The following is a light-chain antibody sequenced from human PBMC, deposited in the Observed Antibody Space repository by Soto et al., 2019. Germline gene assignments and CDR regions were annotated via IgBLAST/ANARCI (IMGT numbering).Light chain of an antibody. J-gene: IGKJ1*01. CDR3: LQSYNTPWT. V-gene: IGKV1-39*01. Sequence: DIPMTQSPSSLSASVGDRVTITCRASQSISSYLNWYQQKPGKAPKLLISVASSLQTGAPSRFSGSGSGTDFTLTISSLQSEDFATYHCLQSYNTPWTFGQGTKVEIK. CDR1: QSISSY. CDR2: VAS.